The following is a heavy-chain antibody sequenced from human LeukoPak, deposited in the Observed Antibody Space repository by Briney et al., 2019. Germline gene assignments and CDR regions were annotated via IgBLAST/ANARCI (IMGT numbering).Heavy chain of an antibody. J-gene: IGHJ6*02. CDR3: ARVEVVNLYYGMDV. D-gene: IGHD3-22*01. Sequence: PGGSLRLSCAASGFTFSSYSMNWVRQAPGKGLEWVSYISSSGSTIYYADSVKGRFTISRDNAKNSLYLQMNSLRAEDTAVYYCARVEVVNLYYGMDVWGQGTTVTVSS. V-gene: IGHV3-48*04. CDR1: GFTFSSYS. CDR2: ISSSGSTI.